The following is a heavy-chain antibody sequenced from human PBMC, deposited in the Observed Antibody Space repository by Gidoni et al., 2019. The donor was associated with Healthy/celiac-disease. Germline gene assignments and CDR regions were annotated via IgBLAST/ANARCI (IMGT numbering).Heavy chain of an antibody. Sequence: EVQLVESGGGLIQPGGYLRLSCTASGFTVSSKYMSGVRQAPGKGLEWVSVIYSGGSTYYADSVKGRFTISRDNSKNTLYLQMNSLRAEDTAVYYCARDTRYFDYWGQGTLVTVSS. V-gene: IGHV3-53*01. CDR3: ARDTRYFDY. CDR1: GFTVSSKY. CDR2: IYSGGST. J-gene: IGHJ4*02.